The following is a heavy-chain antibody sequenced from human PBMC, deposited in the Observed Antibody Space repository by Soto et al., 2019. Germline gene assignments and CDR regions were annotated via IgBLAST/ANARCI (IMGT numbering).Heavy chain of an antibody. Sequence: QVQLVQSGAEVKKPGSSVKVSCKASGGTFSSYAISWVRQAPGQGLEWMGGFIPLFGRANYAQKFQGRVTITAAASTRTAYMELSSLRSEDTAVYYCAQTLGLAAAGPGRFDLWGRGTLVTVSS. V-gene: IGHV1-69*12. CDR1: GGTFSSYA. CDR2: FIPLFGRA. J-gene: IGHJ2*01. D-gene: IGHD6-25*01. CDR3: AQTLGLAAAGPGRFDL.